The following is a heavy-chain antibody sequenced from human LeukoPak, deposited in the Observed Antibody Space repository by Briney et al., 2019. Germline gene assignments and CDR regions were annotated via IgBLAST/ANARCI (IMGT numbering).Heavy chain of an antibody. D-gene: IGHD1-26*01. V-gene: IGHV4-59*11. CDR2: VSYSGST. CDR1: GGSISGQY. J-gene: IGHJ4*02. CDR3: ARGGASSRYFDY. Sequence: SETLSLTCTVSGGSISGQYWSWIRQPPGKGLEWIGFVSYSGSTNYNPSLNGRVTISLDTSRNQFSLRLNSVTAADTAVYYCARGGASSRYFDYWGQGTLVTVSS.